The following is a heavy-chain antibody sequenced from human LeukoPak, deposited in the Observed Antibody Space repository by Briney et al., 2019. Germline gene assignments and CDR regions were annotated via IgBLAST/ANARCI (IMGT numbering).Heavy chain of an antibody. CDR1: GSTFTSYG. Sequence: ASVKVSCKASGSTFTSYGISWVRQAPGHGLEWMGWISAYNGYTNYAQKLQGRVTMTTDTSTSTAYMELRSLRSDDTAVYYCARDDLPMVRGVMSDYWGQGTLVTVSS. CDR3: ARDDLPMVRGVMSDY. J-gene: IGHJ4*02. V-gene: IGHV1-18*01. CDR2: ISAYNGYT. D-gene: IGHD3-10*01.